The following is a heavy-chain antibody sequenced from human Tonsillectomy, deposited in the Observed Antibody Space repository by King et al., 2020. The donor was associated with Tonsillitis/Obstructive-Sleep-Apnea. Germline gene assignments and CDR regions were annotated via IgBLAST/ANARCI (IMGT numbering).Heavy chain of an antibody. CDR3: ARGDIVVVPAANRINNWFDP. CDR2: INHSGST. CDR1: GGSFSGYY. J-gene: IGHJ5*02. V-gene: IGHV4-34*01. Sequence: VQLQQWGAGLLKPSETLSLTCAVYGGSFSGYYWSWIRQPPGKGLEWIGEINHSGSTNYNPSLKSRVTISVDTSKNQFSLKLSSVTAADTAGYYCARGDIVVVPAANRINNWFDPWGQGTLVTVSS. D-gene: IGHD2-2*01.